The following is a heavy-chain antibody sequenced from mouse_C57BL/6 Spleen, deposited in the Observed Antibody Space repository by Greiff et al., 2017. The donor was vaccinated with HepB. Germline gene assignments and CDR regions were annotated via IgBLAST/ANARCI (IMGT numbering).Heavy chain of an antibody. CDR3: ARRGYSNYLYYAMDY. CDR2: INPNYGTT. D-gene: IGHD2-5*01. V-gene: IGHV1-39*01. CDR1: GYSFTDYN. Sequence: VQLKESGPELVKPGASVKISCKASGYSFTDYNMNWVKQSNGKSLEWIGVINPNYGTTSYNQKFKGKATLTVDQSSSTAYMQLNSLTSEDSAVYYCARRGYSNYLYYAMDYWGQGTSVTVSS. J-gene: IGHJ4*01.